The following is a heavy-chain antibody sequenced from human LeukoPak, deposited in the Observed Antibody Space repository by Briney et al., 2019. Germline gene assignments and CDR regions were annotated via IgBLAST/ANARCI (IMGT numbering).Heavy chain of an antibody. Sequence: SETLSLTCTVSGGSISSYCWSWIRQPPGKGLEWIGYIYYSGSTNYNPSLKSRVTISVDTSKNQFSLKLSSVTAADTAVYYCARVGYSYGHIDYWGQGTLVTVSS. D-gene: IGHD5-18*01. CDR2: IYYSGST. CDR3: ARVGYSYGHIDY. CDR1: GGSISSYC. J-gene: IGHJ4*02. V-gene: IGHV4-59*01.